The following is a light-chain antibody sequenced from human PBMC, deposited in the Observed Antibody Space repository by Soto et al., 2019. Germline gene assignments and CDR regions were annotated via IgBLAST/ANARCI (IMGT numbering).Light chain of an antibody. CDR3: QQYNGSSPWT. V-gene: IGKV3-15*01. CDR1: PSVNGN. J-gene: IGKJ1*01. Sequence: EVVVTQSPATLSVSPGERATLSCSASPSVNGNLAWYQQKPGQTPRLLIYDVSTRANGVPARFSGRGSGTEFTRTISSLQSEDFALYYCQQYNGSSPWTFGRATRVEIK. CDR2: DVS.